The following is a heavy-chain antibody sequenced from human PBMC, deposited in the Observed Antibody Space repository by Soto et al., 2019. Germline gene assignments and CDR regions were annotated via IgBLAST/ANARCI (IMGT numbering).Heavy chain of an antibody. D-gene: IGHD1-26*01. V-gene: IGHV3-21*01. Sequence: VGSLIRSCVASGLRVTSSGKRWFRQAPGRGLEWVSSITSGSGVTFYADSVKGRFTISRDNAKNSLHLQMNSLRAEDTAVYYCTTYTGTYRDYWGLGTLVTVSS. CDR2: ITSGSGVT. J-gene: IGHJ4*02. CDR3: TTYTGTYRDY. CDR1: GLRVTSSG.